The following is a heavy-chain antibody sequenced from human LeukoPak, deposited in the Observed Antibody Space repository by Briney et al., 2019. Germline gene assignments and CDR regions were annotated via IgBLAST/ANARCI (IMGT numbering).Heavy chain of an antibody. Sequence: ASVRVSCKASGFPFMKFGIAWVRQAPGQGFEWMGWISAYNGQTNYAQNIQGRVTMTTDTSTDTAYMELRSLTSDDTAVYYCARSGDGNWFDPWGQGTLVTVSS. J-gene: IGHJ5*02. CDR2: ISAYNGQT. V-gene: IGHV1-18*01. CDR3: ARSGDGNWFDP. CDR1: GFPFMKFG. D-gene: IGHD7-27*01.